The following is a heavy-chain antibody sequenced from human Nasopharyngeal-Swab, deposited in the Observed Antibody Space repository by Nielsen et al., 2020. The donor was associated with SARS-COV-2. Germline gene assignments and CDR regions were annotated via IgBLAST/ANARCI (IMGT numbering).Heavy chain of an antibody. CDR2: IIPIFGTA. CDR3: ARSVWAESSDWFPGWFDP. J-gene: IGHJ5*02. Sequence: WVRQAPGQGLEWMGGIIPIFGTANYAQKFQGRVTITADESTSTAYMELSSLRSEDTAVYYCARSVWAESSDWFPGWFDPWGQGTLVTVSS. D-gene: IGHD6-19*01. V-gene: IGHV1-69*01.